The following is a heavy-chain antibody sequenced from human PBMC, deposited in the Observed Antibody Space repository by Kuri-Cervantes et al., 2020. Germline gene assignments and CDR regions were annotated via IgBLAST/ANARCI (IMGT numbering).Heavy chain of an antibody. Sequence: LRLSCTVSGVSISSGGYYWSWIRQHPGKGLEWIGYIDYSGSSYYNPVLKRRVTISVNTSKNQSSLKLSSVTAAKTAVYYCAREDYSSSSGGMEVWGQGTTVTVSS. CDR2: IDYSGSS. CDR1: GVSISSGGYY. V-gene: IGHV4-31*03. J-gene: IGHJ6*02. CDR3: AREDYSSSSGGMEV. D-gene: IGHD6-6*01.